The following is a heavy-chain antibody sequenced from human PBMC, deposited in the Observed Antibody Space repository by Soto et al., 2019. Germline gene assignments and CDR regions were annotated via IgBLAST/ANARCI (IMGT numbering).Heavy chain of an antibody. CDR1: GFRFSNYA. CDR2: FGVDYVT. Sequence: EVQLLKSGGGLRQPGGSLRLSCATSGFRFSNYAMSWVRQAPGKGLEWVSGFGVDYVTYYADSVRGRFTISRDNSKNTLYLQMNSLTAEDTALYYCAKAKGSFDHTGPDLWGQGTLVTVSS. D-gene: IGHD2-8*02. J-gene: IGHJ4*02. V-gene: IGHV3-23*01. CDR3: AKAKGSFDHTGPDL.